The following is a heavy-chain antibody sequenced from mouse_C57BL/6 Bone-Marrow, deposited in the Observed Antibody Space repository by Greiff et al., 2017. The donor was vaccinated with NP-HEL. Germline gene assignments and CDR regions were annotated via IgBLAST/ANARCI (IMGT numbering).Heavy chain of an antibody. CDR2: ISYSGRT. D-gene: IGHD4-1*01. CDR1: GYSITSGYD. J-gene: IGHJ1*03. CDR3: ARGPNWDRRYFDV. Sequence: EVQLQESGPGMVKPSQSLSLTCTVTGYSITSGYDWHWIRHFPGNKLEWMGYISYSGRTNYNPSLKSRISITHDTSKNHFFLKLNSVTTEDTATYYCARGPNWDRRYFDVWGTGTTVTVSS. V-gene: IGHV3-1*01.